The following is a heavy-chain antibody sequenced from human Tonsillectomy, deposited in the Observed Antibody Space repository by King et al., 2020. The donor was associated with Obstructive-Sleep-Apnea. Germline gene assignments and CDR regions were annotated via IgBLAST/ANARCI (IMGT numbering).Heavy chain of an antibody. CDR3: AKRGGTAMVTGYYYGMDV. Sequence: VQLVESGGGLVQPGGSLRLSCAASGFTFSSYAMSWVRQAPGKGLEWVSAISGSGGSTYYAECVKGRFTISRDNSKNTLYLQMNSLRAEDTAVYYCAKRGGTAMVTGYYYGMDVWGQGTTVTVSS. CDR1: GFTFSSYA. CDR2: ISGSGGST. V-gene: IGHV3-23*04. J-gene: IGHJ6*02. D-gene: IGHD5-18*01.